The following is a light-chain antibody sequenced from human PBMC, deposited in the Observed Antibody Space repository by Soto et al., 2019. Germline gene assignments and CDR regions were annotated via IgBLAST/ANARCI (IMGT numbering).Light chain of an antibody. J-gene: IGKJ1*01. CDR2: GAT. Sequence: EIVLTQSPVTVSLCPGERAALSCRTSQSVLNNYLAWYQQKPGQAPRLLIDGATARATGIPDRFSGSGSGTDFPLTISRLEPEDFAVYYCQQYGTSPWTFGQGTRVEMK. CDR1: QSVLNNY. V-gene: IGKV3-20*01. CDR3: QQYGTSPWT.